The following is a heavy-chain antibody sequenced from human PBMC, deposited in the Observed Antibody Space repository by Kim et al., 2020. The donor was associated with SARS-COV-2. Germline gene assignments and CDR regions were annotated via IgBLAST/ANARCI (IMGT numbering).Heavy chain of an antibody. CDR3: ARGTRSSNSWIDY. D-gene: IGHD1-26*01. J-gene: IGHJ4*02. Sequence: YVQGFTGRFVFSLDSSVSTAYLQISSLKAEDTAVYYCARGTRSSNSWIDYWGQGTLVTVSS. V-gene: IGHV7-4-1*02.